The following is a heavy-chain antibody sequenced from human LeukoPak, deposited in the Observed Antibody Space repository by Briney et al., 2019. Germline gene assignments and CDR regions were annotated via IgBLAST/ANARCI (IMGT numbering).Heavy chain of an antibody. D-gene: IGHD5-18*01. V-gene: IGHV3-11*01. Sequence: GGSLRLSCAASGFTFSDYYMSWIRQAPGKGLEWVSYISSSGSTIYYADSVKGRFTISRDNAKNSLYLQMNSLRAEDTAVYYCASSGTAMVTDYFDYWGQGTLVTVSS. J-gene: IGHJ4*02. CDR3: ASSGTAMVTDYFDY. CDR1: GFTFSDYY. CDR2: ISSSGSTI.